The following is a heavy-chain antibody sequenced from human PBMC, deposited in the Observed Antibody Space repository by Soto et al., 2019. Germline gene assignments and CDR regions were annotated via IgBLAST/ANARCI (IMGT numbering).Heavy chain of an antibody. J-gene: IGHJ4*02. V-gene: IGHV5-51*01. D-gene: IGHD3-22*01. CDR1: GYSFTSYW. Sequence: PGASPKISCKGSGYSFTSYWIRRVRQMPGKGLEWMAMIYPGDSDTRYSPSFQGQVTISADNSISTAYLQWSSLKASDTAMYYCASSFTSSGYRRPPLQLDYCGEGTLVTVFS. CDR2: IYPGDSDT. CDR3: ASSFTSSGYRRPPLQLDY.